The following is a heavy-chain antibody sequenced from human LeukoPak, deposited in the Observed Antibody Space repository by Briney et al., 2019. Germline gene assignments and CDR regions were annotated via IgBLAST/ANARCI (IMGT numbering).Heavy chain of an antibody. D-gene: IGHD3-3*01. CDR3: AREAVWSGYRMAFDI. Sequence: SETLSLTCTVSGGSISSYYWSWIRQPPGKGLKWIGYIYYSGSTNYNPSLKSRVTISVDTSKNQFSLKLSSVTAADTAVYYCAREAVWSGYRMAFDIWGQGTMVTVSS. CDR1: GGSISSYY. V-gene: IGHV4-59*01. J-gene: IGHJ3*02. CDR2: IYYSGST.